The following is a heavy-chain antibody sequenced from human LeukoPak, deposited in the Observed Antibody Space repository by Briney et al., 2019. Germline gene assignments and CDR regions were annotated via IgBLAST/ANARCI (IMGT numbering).Heavy chain of an antibody. CDR2: IYYTEST. D-gene: IGHD2-21*02. V-gene: IGHV4-39*01. J-gene: IGHJ6*03. CDR1: GDSISSRSYY. Sequence: SETLSLTCTVSGDSISSRSYYWGWIRQPPGKGLEWIGSIYYTESTYYNPSLKSRITISIDTSKNQFSLKLSSVTAADTAVYYCARTVEYCGGDCASHYYYYMDVWGKGTTVTISS. CDR3: ARTVEYCGGDCASHYYYYMDV.